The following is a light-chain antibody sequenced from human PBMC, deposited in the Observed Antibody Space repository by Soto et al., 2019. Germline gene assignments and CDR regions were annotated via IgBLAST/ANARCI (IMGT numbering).Light chain of an antibody. CDR1: QSVLYSSNNKNY. CDR2: WAS. J-gene: IGKJ3*01. V-gene: IGKV4-1*01. Sequence: DIVMTQSPDSLAVSLGERATINCKSSQSVLYSSNNKNYLAWYQQKPGQPPKLLIYWASTRESGVPDRFSGSGSGTDFTLTISSLQAEDVAVYYCQQYYSTPRFFGPWTKVDIK. CDR3: QQYYSTPRF.